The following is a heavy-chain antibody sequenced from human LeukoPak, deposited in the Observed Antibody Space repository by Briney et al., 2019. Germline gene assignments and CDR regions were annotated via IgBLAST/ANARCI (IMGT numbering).Heavy chain of an antibody. Sequence: GGSLRLYCAASGFTFSSYSMNWVRQAPGKGLEWVSSISSSSSNIYYADSVKGRFTISRDNAKNSLYLQMNSLRAEDTAVYYCARPGYCSGGSCYSGDYYYGMDVWGQGTTVTVSS. D-gene: IGHD2-15*01. CDR2: ISSSSSNI. CDR1: GFTFSSYS. CDR3: ARPGYCSGGSCYSGDYYYGMDV. J-gene: IGHJ6*02. V-gene: IGHV3-21*01.